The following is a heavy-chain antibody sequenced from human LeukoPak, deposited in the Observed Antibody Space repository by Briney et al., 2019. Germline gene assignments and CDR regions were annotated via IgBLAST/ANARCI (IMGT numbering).Heavy chain of an antibody. CDR3: ARLRYFDWFHAFDI. J-gene: IGHJ3*02. D-gene: IGHD3-9*01. CDR2: MNPNSGNT. V-gene: IGHV1-8*01. Sequence: ASVTVSFKASGYTFTSYDINWVRQAPGQGLEWMGWMNPNSGNTGYAQKFQGRVTMTRNTSISTAYMELSSLRSEDTAVYYCARLRYFDWFHAFDIWGQGTMVTVSS. CDR1: GYTFTSYD.